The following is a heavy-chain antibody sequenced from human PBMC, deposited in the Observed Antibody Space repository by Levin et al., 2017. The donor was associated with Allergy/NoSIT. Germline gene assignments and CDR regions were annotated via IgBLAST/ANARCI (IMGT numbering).Heavy chain of an antibody. V-gene: IGHV4-30-4*01. CDR3: ARDRSGYPLHGAFDI. CDR1: GGSISSGDYY. J-gene: IGHJ3*02. CDR2: MFHSGTT. Sequence: PSETLSLTCTVSGGSISSGDYYWSWLRQPPGKGLEWIGYMFHSGTTYYNPSLKSRVSISVDTSKNQFSLNLSSVTAADTAVYYCARDRSGYPLHGAFDIWGQGTMVTVSS. D-gene: IGHD3-22*01.